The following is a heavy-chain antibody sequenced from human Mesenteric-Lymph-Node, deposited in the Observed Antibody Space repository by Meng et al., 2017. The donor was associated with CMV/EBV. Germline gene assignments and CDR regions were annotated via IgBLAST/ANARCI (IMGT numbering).Heavy chain of an antibody. V-gene: IGHV1-2*02. J-gene: IGHJ4*02. CDR2: INPNSGGT. Sequence: CKPSGYTFRGYYMHWVRQAPGQGLEWMGWINPNSGGTNYAQKFQGRVTMTRDTSISTAYMELSRLRSDDTAVYYCARIGVAAADVDYWGQGTLVTVSS. D-gene: IGHD6-13*01. CDR1: GYTFRGYY. CDR3: ARIGVAAADVDY.